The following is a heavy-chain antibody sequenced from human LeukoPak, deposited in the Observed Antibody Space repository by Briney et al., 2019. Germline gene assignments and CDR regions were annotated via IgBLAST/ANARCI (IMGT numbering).Heavy chain of an antibody. D-gene: IGHD5-18*01. CDR2: INPHSGDT. Sequence: ASVKVSCKASGYXFTXXXXXWVXXAPXQXXEXMGWINPHSGDTNYAHKFQGRVTMTRDTSISIAYMELSSLKSDDTAVYYCAREGGSSYGYAYHWGQGTLVTVSS. V-gene: IGHV1-2*07. CDR1: GYXFTXXX. J-gene: IGHJ5*02. CDR3: AREGGSSYGYAYH.